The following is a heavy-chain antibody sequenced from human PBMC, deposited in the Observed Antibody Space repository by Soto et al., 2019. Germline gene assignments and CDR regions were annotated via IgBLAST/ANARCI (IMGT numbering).Heavy chain of an antibody. V-gene: IGHV4-39*01. CDR2: IYYSGST. CDR3: ASYYGDFDY. J-gene: IGHJ4*02. Sequence: SETLSLTCTVSGGSISSSSYYWGWIRQPPGKGLEWIGSIYYSGSTYHNPSLKSRVTISVDTSKNQFSLKLSSVTAADTAVYYCASYYGDFDYWGQGTLVTVYS. D-gene: IGHD4-17*01. CDR1: GGSISSSSYY.